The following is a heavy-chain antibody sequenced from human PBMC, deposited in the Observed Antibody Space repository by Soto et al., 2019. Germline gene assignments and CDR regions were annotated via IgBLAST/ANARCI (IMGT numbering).Heavy chain of an antibody. D-gene: IGHD3-10*01. J-gene: IGHJ6*02. Sequence: SVKVSCKASGGTFSSYAISWVRQAPGQGLEWMGGIIPIFGTANYAQKFQGRVTITADESTSTAYMELSSLRSEDTAVYYCARARITMVRGDNYYYYGMDVWGQGTTVTVSS. CDR3: ARARITMVRGDNYYYYGMDV. CDR2: IIPIFGTA. V-gene: IGHV1-69*13. CDR1: GGTFSSYA.